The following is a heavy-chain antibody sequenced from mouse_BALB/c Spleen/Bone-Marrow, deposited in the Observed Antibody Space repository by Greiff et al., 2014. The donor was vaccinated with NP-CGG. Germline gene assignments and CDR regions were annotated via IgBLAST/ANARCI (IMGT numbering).Heavy chain of an antibody. CDR1: GYTFTSYV. CDR2: INPFNGGA. J-gene: IGHJ3*01. CDR3: AGPAWFAY. V-gene: IGHV1-14*01. Sequence: EVQLQQSGPELVKPGASVEMSCKASGYTFTSYVMHWVKQKPGQGLEWIGFINPFNGGAKYNEKFRGKATLTSDKSSSTAYMELSSLTSEDSAVYYCAGPAWFAYWGRGTLVTVSA.